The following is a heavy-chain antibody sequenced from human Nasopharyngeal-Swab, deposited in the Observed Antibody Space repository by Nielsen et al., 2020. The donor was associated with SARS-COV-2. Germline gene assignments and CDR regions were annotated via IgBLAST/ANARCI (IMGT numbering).Heavy chain of an antibody. CDR2: ISYDGSNK. CDR1: GFTFSSYG. V-gene: IGHV3-30*18. D-gene: IGHD5-18*01. CDR3: AKDWGYKSDYYYYMDV. J-gene: IGHJ6*03. Sequence: SCAASGFTFSSYGMHWVRQAPGKGLEWVAVISYDGSNKYFADSVKGRFTISRDNSKNTLYLQMNSLRAEDTAVYYCAKDWGYKSDYYYYMDVWGKGTTVTVSS.